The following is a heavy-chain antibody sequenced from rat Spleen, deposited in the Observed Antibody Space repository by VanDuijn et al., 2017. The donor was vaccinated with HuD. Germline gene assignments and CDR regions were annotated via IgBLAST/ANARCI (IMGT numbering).Heavy chain of an antibody. CDR3: GTHGGLYYWFAY. Sequence: EVQLVESGGGLVQPGRSLKLSCAASGFTFSNYGMAWVRQAPTGGLEWVASISIGGDNTYYGDSVKGRFTVSRDDAKSTLYLQMDSLTSEDTATYYCGTHGGLYYWFAYWGQGTLVTVSS. CDR1: GFTFSNYG. J-gene: IGHJ3*01. CDR2: ISIGGDNT. D-gene: IGHD1-2*01. V-gene: IGHV5S13*01.